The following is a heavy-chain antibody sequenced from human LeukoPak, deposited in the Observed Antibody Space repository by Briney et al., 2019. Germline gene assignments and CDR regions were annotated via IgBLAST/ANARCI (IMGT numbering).Heavy chain of an antibody. Sequence: NSSETLSLTCTVSGGSISHYYWSWIRQPPGKGLEWIGYIYYNGTTNYNPSLKSRVTISVDTSKSQFSLKLNSVTAADTAVYYCARVDPRTKVPEGMDVWGQGTTVTVSS. V-gene: IGHV4-59*01. CDR2: IYYNGTT. CDR1: GGSISHYY. J-gene: IGHJ6*02. D-gene: IGHD4/OR15-4a*01. CDR3: ARVDPRTKVPEGMDV.